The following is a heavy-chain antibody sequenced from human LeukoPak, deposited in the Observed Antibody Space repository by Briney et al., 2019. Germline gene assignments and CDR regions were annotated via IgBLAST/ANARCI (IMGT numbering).Heavy chain of an antibody. CDR2: ISYDGSNK. Sequence: GRSLRLSCAASGFTFSSYGMHWVRQAPGKGLEWVAVISYDGSNKYYADSVKGRFTISRDNSKNTLYLQMNSLRAEDTAVYYCARGNPRHEGRDGYNWGFDYYYYGMDVWGQGTTVTVSS. CDR1: GFTFSSYG. V-gene: IGHV3-30*03. CDR3: ARGNPRHEGRDGYNWGFDYYYYGMDV. D-gene: IGHD5-24*01. J-gene: IGHJ6*02.